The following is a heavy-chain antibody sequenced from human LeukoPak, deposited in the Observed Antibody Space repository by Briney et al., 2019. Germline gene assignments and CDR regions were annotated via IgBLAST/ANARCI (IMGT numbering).Heavy chain of an antibody. V-gene: IGHV3-23*01. CDR1: GFTFSSYA. CDR2: ISGSGGST. D-gene: IGHD6-19*01. Sequence: PGGSLRLSCAASGFTFSSYAMSWVRQAPGKGLEWVSAISGSGGSTYYADSVKGRFTISRDNSKNTLYLQMNSLRAEDTAVYYCAKPTHYRGYSSGWYPRGWYFDYWGQGTLVTVSS. CDR3: AKPTHYRGYSSGWYPRGWYFDY. J-gene: IGHJ4*02.